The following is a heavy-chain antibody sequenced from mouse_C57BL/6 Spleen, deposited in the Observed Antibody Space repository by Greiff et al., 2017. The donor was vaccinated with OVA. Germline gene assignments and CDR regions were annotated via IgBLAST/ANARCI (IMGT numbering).Heavy chain of an antibody. Sequence: EVKLVESGPELVKPGASVKIPCKASGYTFTDYNMDWVKQSHGKSLEWIGDINPNNGGTIYNQKFKGKATLTVDKSSSTAYMELRSLTSEDTAVYYCARRGYYGSSSYYFDYWGQGTTLTVSS. V-gene: IGHV1-18*01. CDR2: INPNNGGT. CDR1: GYTFTDYN. J-gene: IGHJ2*01. D-gene: IGHD1-1*01. CDR3: ARRGYYGSSSYYFDY.